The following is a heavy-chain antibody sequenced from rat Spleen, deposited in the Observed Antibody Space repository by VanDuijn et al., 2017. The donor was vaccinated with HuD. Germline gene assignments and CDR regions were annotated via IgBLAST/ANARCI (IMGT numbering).Heavy chain of an antibody. V-gene: IGHV5-25*01. D-gene: IGHD1-12*03. J-gene: IGHJ1*01. Sequence: EVQLVESGGGLVQPGRSLKLSCAASGITFSDYYMAWVRQAPKKGLEWVASISTGGGNTYYRDSVKGRFTISRDNAKSTLYLQMDSLRSEDTATHYCKRHAYYDGYYHWYFDFWGPGTMVTVSS. CDR2: ISTGGGNT. CDR3: KRHAYYDGYYHWYFDF. CDR1: GITFSDYY.